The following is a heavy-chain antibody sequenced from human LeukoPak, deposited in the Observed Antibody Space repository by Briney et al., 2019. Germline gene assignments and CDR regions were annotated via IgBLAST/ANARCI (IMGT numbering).Heavy chain of an antibody. CDR1: GGTFSSYA. Sequence: ASVKVSCKASGGTFSSYAISWVRQAPGQGLEWMGIINPSGGSTSYAQKFQGRVTMTRDTSTSTVYMELSSLRSEDTAVYYCARVDRDGYNFYWGQGTLVTVSS. J-gene: IGHJ4*02. V-gene: IGHV1-46*01. D-gene: IGHD5-24*01. CDR2: INPSGGST. CDR3: ARVDRDGYNFY.